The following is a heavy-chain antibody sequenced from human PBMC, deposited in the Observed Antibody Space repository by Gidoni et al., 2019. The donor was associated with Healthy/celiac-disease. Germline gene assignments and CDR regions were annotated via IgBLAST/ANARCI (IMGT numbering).Heavy chain of an antibody. Sequence: QVQLQESGPGLVKPSETLSLTCTVSGGPISSYYWSWIRQPPGKGLEWIGYIYYSGSTNYNPSLKSRVTISVDTSKNQFSLKLSSVTAADTAVYYCARELAGNPGTIDYWGQGTLVTVSS. J-gene: IGHJ4*02. CDR2: IYYSGST. CDR3: ARELAGNPGTIDY. V-gene: IGHV4-59*01. D-gene: IGHD6-19*01. CDR1: GGPISSYY.